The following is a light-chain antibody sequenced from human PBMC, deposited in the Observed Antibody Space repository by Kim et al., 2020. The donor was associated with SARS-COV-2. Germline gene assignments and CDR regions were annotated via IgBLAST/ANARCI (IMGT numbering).Light chain of an antibody. Sequence: SYELTQPPSVSVSPGQTASITCSGDKLGEKYACWYQQKSGQSPVLVIYEDNKRPSGIPERFSGSNSGNTVTLTISGTQALDEADYYCQAWDSSTHVVFGG. J-gene: IGLJ2*01. CDR2: EDN. CDR1: KLGEKY. V-gene: IGLV3-1*01. CDR3: QAWDSSTHVV.